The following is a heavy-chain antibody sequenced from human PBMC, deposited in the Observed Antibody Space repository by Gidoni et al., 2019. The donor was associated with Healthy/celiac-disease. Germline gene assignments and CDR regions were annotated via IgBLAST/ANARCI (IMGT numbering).Heavy chain of an antibody. CDR3: ARDLYGGGDYGVADY. V-gene: IGHV3-7*01. D-gene: IGHD4-17*01. CDR2: IKQDGSEK. CDR1: GFTFLRYG. J-gene: IGHJ4*02. Sequence: EVQLVESGGGLVQPGGSLRLSCAASGFTFLRYGMSWVRQAPGKGLEWVANIKQDGSEKYYVDSGKGRCTISRENAKNSLYLQMNSLRAEDTAVYYCARDLYGGGDYGVADYWGQGTLVTVSS.